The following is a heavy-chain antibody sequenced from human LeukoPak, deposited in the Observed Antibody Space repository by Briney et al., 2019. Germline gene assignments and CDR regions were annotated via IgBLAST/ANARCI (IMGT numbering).Heavy chain of an antibody. D-gene: IGHD6-13*01. Sequence: PSETLSLTCTVSGYSISSGYYWGWIRQPPGKGLEWIGSIYHSGSTYYNPSLKSRVTISVDTSKNQFSLKLSSVTAADTAVYYCASYPRPLIIAEGGFDIWGQGTMVTVSS. CDR3: ASYPRPLIIAEGGFDI. CDR1: GYSISSGYY. V-gene: IGHV4-38-2*02. J-gene: IGHJ3*02. CDR2: IYHSGST.